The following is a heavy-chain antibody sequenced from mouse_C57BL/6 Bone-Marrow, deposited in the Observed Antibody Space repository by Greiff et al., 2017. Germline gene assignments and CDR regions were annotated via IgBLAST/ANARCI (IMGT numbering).Heavy chain of an antibody. Sequence: VKLQQSGAELARPGASVKLSCKASGYTFTSSGISWVKQRPGQGLEWIGEIYPRSGNTNYNEKFKGKATLTADKASSTAYMELRSLTSEDSAVYFGARERAYYSNQYAMDYWGQGTSVTVSA. CDR2: IYPRSGNT. CDR3: ARERAYYSNQYAMDY. D-gene: IGHD2-5*01. CDR1: GYTFTSSG. V-gene: IGHV1-81*01. J-gene: IGHJ4*01.